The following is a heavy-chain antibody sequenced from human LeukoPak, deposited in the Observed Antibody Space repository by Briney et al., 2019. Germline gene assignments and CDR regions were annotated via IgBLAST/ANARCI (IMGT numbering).Heavy chain of an antibody. CDR3: ASGGRFLEWLPTSDDSWFDP. V-gene: IGHV4-39*07. J-gene: IGHJ5*02. CDR1: GGSISSRGYY. CDR2: MYYSGST. D-gene: IGHD3-3*01. Sequence: PSETLSLTCTVSGGSISSRGYYWGWIRQPPGKGLEWIGSMYYSGSTYYNPSLKTRVIISVDTSKNQFSLKLSSVTAADTAVYFCASGGRFLEWLPTSDDSWFDPWGQGTLVTVSS.